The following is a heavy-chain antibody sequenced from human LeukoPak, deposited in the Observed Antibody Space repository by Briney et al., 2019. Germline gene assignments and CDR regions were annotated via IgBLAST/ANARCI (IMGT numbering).Heavy chain of an antibody. CDR2: IYYSGST. D-gene: IGHD1-26*01. CDR1: GFTFSSYSMN. J-gene: IGHJ4*02. V-gene: IGHV4-39*01. Sequence: GSLRLSCAASGFTFSSYSMNWVRQPPGKGLEWIGSIYYSGSTYYNPSLKSRVTISVDTSKTQFSLKLSSVTAADTALYYCARHSRYSGSKIDYWGQGTLVTVSS. CDR3: ARHSRYSGSKIDY.